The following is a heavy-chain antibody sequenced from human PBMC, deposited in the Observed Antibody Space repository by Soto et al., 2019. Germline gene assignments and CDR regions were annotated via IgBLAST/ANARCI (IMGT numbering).Heavy chain of an antibody. CDR1: GGSISSGYY. V-gene: IGHV4-31*03. CDR3: ARGVAL. Sequence: QVQLQESGPGLVKPSQTLSLTCTVSGGSISSGYYWSWIRQHPGKGLEWIGYISYSGSTYYSPSLKSRVAISVDISKNQISLNLSSVTAADTAVYYCARGVALWGQGTLVTVSS. J-gene: IGHJ4*02. D-gene: IGHD5-12*01. CDR2: ISYSGST.